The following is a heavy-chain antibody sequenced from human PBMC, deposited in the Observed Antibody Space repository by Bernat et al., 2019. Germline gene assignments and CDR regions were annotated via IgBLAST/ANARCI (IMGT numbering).Heavy chain of an antibody. Sequence: EVQLVESGGGLVKPGGSLRLSCAASGFTFSSYSMNWVRQAPGKGLEWVSSISSSSSYIYYADSVKGRFTISRDNAKNSLYLQMNSLRAEDTAVYYCARDRRGLGRLLDYWGQGTLVTVSS. CDR1: GFTFSSYS. D-gene: IGHD3-10*01. J-gene: IGHJ4*02. CDR2: ISSSSSYI. CDR3: ARDRRGLGRLLDY. V-gene: IGHV3-21*01.